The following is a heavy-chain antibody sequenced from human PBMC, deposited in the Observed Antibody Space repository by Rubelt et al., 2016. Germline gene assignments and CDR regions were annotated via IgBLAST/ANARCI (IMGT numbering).Heavy chain of an antibody. Sequence: QVQLQESGPGLVKPSETLSLTCTVPGGSISSYYWSWIRQPPGKGLECIGYIYYRGSTNYNPSLKSRVTISVDTSKNQFSLKLSSVTAADTAVYYCAREVRDGYNILDYWGQGTLVTVSS. CDR1: GGSISSYY. V-gene: IGHV4-59*01. D-gene: IGHD5-24*01. J-gene: IGHJ4*02. CDR3: AREVRDGYNILDY. CDR2: IYYRGST.